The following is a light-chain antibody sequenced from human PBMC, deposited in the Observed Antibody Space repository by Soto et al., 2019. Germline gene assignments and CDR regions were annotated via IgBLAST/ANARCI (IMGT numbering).Light chain of an antibody. CDR2: DTS. CDR1: QSVSSF. J-gene: IGKJ4*01. Sequence: EIVLTQSPATLSLSPGERATLSCRASQSVSSFLAWYQQKPGQAPRLLIYDTSNRATDIPARFSGSGSGTDFTLTIRSLEPEDFAVYFCQQRSNRLLTFGGGTKVEIK. V-gene: IGKV3-11*01. CDR3: QQRSNRLLT.